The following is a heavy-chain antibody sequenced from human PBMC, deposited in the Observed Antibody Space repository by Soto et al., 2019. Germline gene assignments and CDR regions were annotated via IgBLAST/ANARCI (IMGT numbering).Heavy chain of an antibody. CDR1: GYTFSNYH. CDR2: INPSGGST. CDR3: AREETSGWYLSAYY. V-gene: IGHV1-46*01. J-gene: IGHJ4*02. Sequence: QVQLVQSGAEMRKPGASVKISCKASGYTFSNYHIHWVRQAPGQGLEWMGIINPSGGSTTHAQQFQGRVTMTWDTSTSTVNMELSSLRSEDTAVYYCAREETSGWYLSAYYRGQGTLVTVSS. D-gene: IGHD6-19*01.